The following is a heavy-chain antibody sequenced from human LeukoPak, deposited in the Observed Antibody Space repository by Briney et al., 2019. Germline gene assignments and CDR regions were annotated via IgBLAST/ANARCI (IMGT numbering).Heavy chain of an antibody. CDR1: GYTFTSCG. Sequence: GASVKVSFKAPGYTFTSCGISWVRQAAGQGLEWMGWISAYNGNTNYAQKLQGRVTMTTDTSTSTAYMELRSLRSDDTAVYYCARSLGFALDVWGKGTTVTVSS. CDR2: ISAYNGNT. V-gene: IGHV1-18*01. CDR3: ARSLGFALDV. J-gene: IGHJ6*04.